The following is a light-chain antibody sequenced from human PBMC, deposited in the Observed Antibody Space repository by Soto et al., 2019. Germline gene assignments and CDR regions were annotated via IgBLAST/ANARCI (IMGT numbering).Light chain of an antibody. J-gene: IGKJ4*01. Sequence: DIQMTQSPSSLSASVGDRVTITCRTSQSVNIYLNWYQQKVGEPPRLLIFGASNLQSGVPSRFSGSGVGTHFTLTISSLQAEDFATYYCQQGYTMSPLTFVVGSKVKMK. V-gene: IGKV1-39*01. CDR3: QQGYTMSPLT. CDR2: GAS. CDR1: QSVNIY.